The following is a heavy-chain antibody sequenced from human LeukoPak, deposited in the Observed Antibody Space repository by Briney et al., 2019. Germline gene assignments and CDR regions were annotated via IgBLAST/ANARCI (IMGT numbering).Heavy chain of an antibody. CDR3: ARDEGHYVWGSYRYGAFDY. V-gene: IGHV3-21*01. D-gene: IGHD3-16*02. Sequence: GGSPRLPCAASGFTFSSYSMNWVRQAPGKGLEWVSSISSSSSYIYYADSVKGRFTISRDNAKNSLYLQMNSLRAEDTAVYYCARDEGHYVWGSYRYGAFDYWGQGTLVTVSS. CDR1: GFTFSSYS. J-gene: IGHJ4*02. CDR2: ISSSSSYI.